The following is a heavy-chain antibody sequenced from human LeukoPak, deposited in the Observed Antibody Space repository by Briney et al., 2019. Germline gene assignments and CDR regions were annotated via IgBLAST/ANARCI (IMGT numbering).Heavy chain of an antibody. CDR3: ARDGSNWSNDYYHGVDV. J-gene: IGHJ6*02. CDR1: GGSISNYY. D-gene: IGHD4-11*01. CDR2: VSYSGST. Sequence: SETLSLTCTVSGGSISNYYWNWIWQPPGKGLEWIGYVSYSGSTNYNPSLKSRVTISLYTSKNQFSLILNSVTAADTAVYYCARDGSNWSNDYYHGVDVWGQGTTVTVSS. V-gene: IGHV4-59*01.